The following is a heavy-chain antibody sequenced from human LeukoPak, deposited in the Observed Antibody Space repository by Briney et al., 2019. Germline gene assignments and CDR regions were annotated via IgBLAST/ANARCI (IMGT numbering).Heavy chain of an antibody. CDR3: ARDFLPLVDEAFDI. J-gene: IGHJ3*02. D-gene: IGHD2-15*01. CDR2: INWNGGST. V-gene: IGHV3-20*04. CDR1: GFTFDDYG. Sequence: GGSLRLSRAASGFTFDDYGMSWVRQAPGKGLEWVSGINWNGGSTGYADSVKGRFTISRDNAKNSLYLQMHTLIAADTALYYCARDFLPLVDEAFDIWGQGTMVTVSS.